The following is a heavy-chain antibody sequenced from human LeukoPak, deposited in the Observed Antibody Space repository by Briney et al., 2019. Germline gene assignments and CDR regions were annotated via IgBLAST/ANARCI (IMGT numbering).Heavy chain of an antibody. V-gene: IGHV4-61*02. CDR3: ATVGGPDYYDRSGYYGVDY. CDR1: GGSISSGSYY. J-gene: IGHJ4*02. Sequence: PSETLSLTCTVSGGSISSGSYYWTWIRQPAGKGLEWIGRLYSSGSTNYNPSLKSRVSISVDTSKNQFSLKLSSVTAADTAVYYCATVGGPDYYDRSGYYGVDYWGQGTLVTVSS. CDR2: LYSSGST. D-gene: IGHD3-22*01.